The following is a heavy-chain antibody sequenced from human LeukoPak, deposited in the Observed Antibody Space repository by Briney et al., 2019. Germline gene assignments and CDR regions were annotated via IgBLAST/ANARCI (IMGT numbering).Heavy chain of an antibody. V-gene: IGHV1-46*01. D-gene: IGHD6-19*01. CDR1: GYTFTSHY. Sequence: ASVRVSCKASGYTFTSHYVHWVRQAPGQGLEWVGRINPSGGSTSYAQKFQGRVPMTWDTATGTVYMELSSLRSEDTAMYYCARDLGIGWYMFDYWGQGTLVTVSS. CDR2: INPSGGST. J-gene: IGHJ4*02. CDR3: ARDLGIGWYMFDY.